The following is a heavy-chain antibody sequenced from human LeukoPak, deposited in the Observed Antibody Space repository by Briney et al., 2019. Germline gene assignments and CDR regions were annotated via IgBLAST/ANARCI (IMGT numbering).Heavy chain of an antibody. CDR2: IGTAGNT. D-gene: IGHD6-19*01. CDR3: ARSKSYSSGWTDFDY. Sequence: GGSLRLSCAASGFSFRSHDMHWVRQPTGKGLEWVSVIGTAGNTYYADSVKGRFTISRENAKNSLYLQMDNLRAGDTAVYYCARSKSYSSGWTDFDYWGQGTLVTVS. V-gene: IGHV3-13*01. J-gene: IGHJ4*02. CDR1: GFSFRSHD.